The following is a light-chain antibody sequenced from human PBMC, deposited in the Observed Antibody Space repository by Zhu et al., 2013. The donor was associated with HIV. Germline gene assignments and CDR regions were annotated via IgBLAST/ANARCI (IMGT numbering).Light chain of an antibody. Sequence: EIVLTQSPATLSLSPGERATLSCRASQSVSSYLAWYQQKPGQAPSLLIYGTSNRATGIPDRFSGGGSGTDFTLTISRLEPEDFAVYYCLKYGDSPYTFGQGTKLDI. J-gene: IGKJ2*01. CDR1: QSVSSY. CDR2: GTS. V-gene: IGKV3-20*01. CDR3: LKYGDSPYT.